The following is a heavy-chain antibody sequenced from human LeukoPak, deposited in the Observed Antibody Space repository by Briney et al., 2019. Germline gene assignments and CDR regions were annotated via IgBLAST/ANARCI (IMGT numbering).Heavy chain of an antibody. D-gene: IGHD5-24*01. CDR1: GFTFSTYW. CDR2: IKSDGSDT. CDR3: AKVFRDGYNYPFDY. Sequence: GGSLRLSCAASGFTFSTYWMHWVRQAPGEGLVWVSRIKSDGSDTSYADSVKGRFTISRDNSKNTLYLQMNSLRAEDTAVYYCAKVFRDGYNYPFDYWGQGTLVTVSS. J-gene: IGHJ4*02. V-gene: IGHV3-74*01.